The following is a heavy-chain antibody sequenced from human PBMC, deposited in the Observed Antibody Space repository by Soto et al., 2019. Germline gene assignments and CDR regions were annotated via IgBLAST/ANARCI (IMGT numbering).Heavy chain of an antibody. Sequence: ESGGGVVPPGRSLRLSCAASGFTFSSYGMHWVRQAPGKGLEWVAVISYDGSNKYYADSVKGRFTISRDNSKNTLYLQMNSLRAEDTAVYYCAKDRVDYIVATINYYYYGMDVWGQGTTVTVSS. D-gene: IGHD5-12*01. CDR3: AKDRVDYIVATINYYYYGMDV. CDR2: ISYDGSNK. J-gene: IGHJ6*02. V-gene: IGHV3-30*18. CDR1: GFTFSSYG.